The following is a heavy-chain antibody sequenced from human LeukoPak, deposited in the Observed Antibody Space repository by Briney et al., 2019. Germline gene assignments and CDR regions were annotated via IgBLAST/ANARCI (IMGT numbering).Heavy chain of an antibody. CDR1: GGSFSGYY. CDR2: IKQDGSEK. CDR3: ARDFGVSPDSSGYAH. V-gene: IGHV3-7*01. Sequence: ETLSLTCAVYGGSFSGYYWSWIRQPPGKGLEWVANIKQDGSEKYYVDSVKGRFTISRDNAKNSLYLQMNSLRAEDTAVYYCARDFGVSPDSSGYAHWGQGTLVTVSS. J-gene: IGHJ4*02. D-gene: IGHD3-22*01.